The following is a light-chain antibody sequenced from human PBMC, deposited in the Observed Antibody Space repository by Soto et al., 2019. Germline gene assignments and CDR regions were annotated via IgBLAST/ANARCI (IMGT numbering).Light chain of an antibody. CDR3: QQYDGSPLT. Sequence: EIVLTQSPGTLSLSPGERATLSCRASQSVSSSFLAWYQQKPGQAPRLLIYGASSRATGIPDRFSGSGSGTDFTLTISRLEPEDVAVYSCQQYDGSPLTFGGGTKVEIK. V-gene: IGKV3-20*01. CDR1: QSVSSSF. CDR2: GAS. J-gene: IGKJ4*01.